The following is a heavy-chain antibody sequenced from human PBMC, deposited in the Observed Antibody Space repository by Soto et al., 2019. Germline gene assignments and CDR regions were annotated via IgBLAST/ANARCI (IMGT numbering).Heavy chain of an antibody. CDR2: IYYSGST. CDR1: GGSISSYY. CDR3: ARRYGDSFDY. Sequence: SETLSLTCTVSGGSISSYYWSWIRQPPGKGLEWIGYIYYSGSTNYNPSLKSRVTISVDTSKNQFSLKLSSVTAADTAVYYCARRYGDSFDYWGQGTLVTVSS. V-gene: IGHV4-59*08. D-gene: IGHD4-17*01. J-gene: IGHJ4*02.